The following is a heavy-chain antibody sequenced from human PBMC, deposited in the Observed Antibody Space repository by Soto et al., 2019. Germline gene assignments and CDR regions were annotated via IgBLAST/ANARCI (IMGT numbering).Heavy chain of an antibody. Sequence: EVQLLESGGGLVQPGGSLRLSCAASGFTFSSYAMSWVRQAPGKGLEWVSAISGSGGSTYYADSVKGRFTISRDNSTNTLYLHMNSLRGEDTAVYYCAKEGSIAVADGGMDVWGQGTTVTVSS. D-gene: IGHD6-19*01. CDR3: AKEGSIAVADGGMDV. V-gene: IGHV3-23*01. CDR2: ISGSGGST. CDR1: GFTFSSYA. J-gene: IGHJ6*02.